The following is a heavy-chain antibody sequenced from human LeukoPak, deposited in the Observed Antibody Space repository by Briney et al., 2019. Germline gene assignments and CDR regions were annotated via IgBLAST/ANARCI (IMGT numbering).Heavy chain of an antibody. J-gene: IGHJ4*02. CDR3: ARVWNGWDIVVVPAALDY. Sequence: GESLKISCKGSGYSFTKYGISWVRQAPGQGLEWMGWISAYNGNTNYAQKLQGRVTMTTDTSTSTAYMELRSLRSDDTAVYYCARVWNGWDIVVVPAALDYWGQGTLVTVSS. CDR1: GYSFTKYG. V-gene: IGHV1-18*01. D-gene: IGHD2-2*01. CDR2: ISAYNGNT.